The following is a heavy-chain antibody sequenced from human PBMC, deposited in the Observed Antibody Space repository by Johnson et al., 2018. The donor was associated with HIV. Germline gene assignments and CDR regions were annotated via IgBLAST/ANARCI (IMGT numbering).Heavy chain of an antibody. Sequence: VQLVESGGGLVQPGGSLRLSCAASGFTFSSYWMHWVRQAPGKGLVWVSRINSDGSSTSYADSVKGRFSISRDNAKNSLYLQMNSLRAEDTALYYCARARGEGAARTDAFDIWGQGTMVTVSS. V-gene: IGHV3-74*02. CDR3: ARARGEGAARTDAFDI. CDR2: INSDGSST. J-gene: IGHJ3*02. D-gene: IGHD6-25*01. CDR1: GFTFSSYW.